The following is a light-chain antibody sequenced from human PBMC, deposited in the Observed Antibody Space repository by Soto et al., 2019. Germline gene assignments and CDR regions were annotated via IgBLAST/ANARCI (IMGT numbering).Light chain of an antibody. J-gene: IGLJ1*01. CDR2: NVY. CDR1: SGDVGGWTY. CDR3: NSYTSASTYV. Sequence: QSVLTQPPSASESPGQSVTIPCTGVSGDVGGWTYVSWYQQHPGKAPKLMIYNVYSRPSGVSSRFSGSKSGNTASLTISWLQAEDEADYYCNSYTSASTYVFGTGTKLTVL. V-gene: IGLV2-14*03.